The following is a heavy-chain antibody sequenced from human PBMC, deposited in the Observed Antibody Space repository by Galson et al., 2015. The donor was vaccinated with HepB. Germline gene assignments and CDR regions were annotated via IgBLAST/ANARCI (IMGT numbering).Heavy chain of an antibody. Sequence: SLRLSCAASGFIFRGYGMHWVRQAPGKGLEWVALIWYDGSNDDYADSVKGRFTISRDNSKNTLYLQMNSLRAEDTAVYYCAREASLVTAIPDFWGQGTLVTVSS. CDR1: GFIFRGYG. CDR3: AREASLVTAIPDF. CDR2: IWYDGSND. D-gene: IGHD2-21*02. J-gene: IGHJ4*02. V-gene: IGHV3-33*01.